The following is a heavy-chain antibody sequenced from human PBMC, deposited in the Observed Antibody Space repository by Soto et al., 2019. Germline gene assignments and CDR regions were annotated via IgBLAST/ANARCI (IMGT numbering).Heavy chain of an antibody. CDR2: IWYDGSKK. CDR3: ARDASYYSLWSGYYPSRNGMDV. Sequence: QVQVVESGGGVVQPGRSLRLSCAASGFTFSSFGMHWVRQAPGKGLEWVSLIWYDGSKKSYGDSVKGRFTISRDNSRNTVYLQMNSLRADATALYYCARDASYYSLWSGYYPSRNGMDVWGQGNTVTVSS. CDR1: GFTFSSFG. J-gene: IGHJ6*02. D-gene: IGHD3-3*01. V-gene: IGHV3-33*01.